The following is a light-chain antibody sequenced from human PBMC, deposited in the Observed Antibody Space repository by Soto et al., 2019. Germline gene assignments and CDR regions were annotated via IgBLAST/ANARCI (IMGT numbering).Light chain of an antibody. CDR1: SSNIGGTNY. CDR3: ASWDDRLGAVI. V-gene: IGLV1-47*02. Sequence: QSVLTQPPSASGTPGQKVFISCSGSSSNIGGTNYAYSYQQLPGAAPKLLMHSNNLRPSGVPERISGSKFGTAASLAISGLRSEDEAVYYCASWDDRLGAVIFGGGTKVTVL. J-gene: IGLJ2*01. CDR2: SNN.